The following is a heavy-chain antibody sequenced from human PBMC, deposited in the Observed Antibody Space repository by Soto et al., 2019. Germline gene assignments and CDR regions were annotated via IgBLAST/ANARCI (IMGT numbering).Heavy chain of an antibody. Sequence: QVLMQESGPGLVKPSETLSLTCTVSGASVSSGNHYWRWIRQPPGKRLEWIGFIYNGVITNYSPSLKSRVSISADTSRNQFSLKVSSVTAADTAVYYCARGWDANSWGQGALVTVSS. J-gene: IGHJ4*02. CDR3: ARGWDANS. D-gene: IGHD6-19*01. CDR2: IYNGVIT. CDR1: GASVSSGNHY. V-gene: IGHV4-61*01.